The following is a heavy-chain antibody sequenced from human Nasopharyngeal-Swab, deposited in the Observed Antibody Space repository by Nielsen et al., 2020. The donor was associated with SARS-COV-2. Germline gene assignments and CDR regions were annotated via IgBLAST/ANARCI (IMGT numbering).Heavy chain of an antibody. D-gene: IGHD1-14*01. CDR3: ATSLHIINTSHTFDY. CDR2: ISAHNGNT. J-gene: IGHJ4*02. V-gene: IGHV1-18*03. Sequence: ASVKVSCKASGYTFTSYAMNWVRQAPGQGLEWMGWISAHNGNTKYAPRLQGRVTMTTDTSTNTAYMELRSLRSDDMAVYYCATSLHIINTSHTFDYWGQGTLVTVSS. CDR1: GYTFTSYA.